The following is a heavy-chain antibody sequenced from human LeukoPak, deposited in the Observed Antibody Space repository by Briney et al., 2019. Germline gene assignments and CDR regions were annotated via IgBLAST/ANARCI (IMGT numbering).Heavy chain of an antibody. D-gene: IGHD1-26*01. CDR1: SGSISSYY. CDR2: IYYSGTT. V-gene: IGHV4-59*01. CDR3: ASLELIGEKRGAFHT. J-gene: IGHJ3*02. Sequence: PSETLSLTCTVSSGSISSYYWSWIRQPPGKELEWIVYIYYSGTTNYNPSLNSRVTISLDASKKQLSLTLKSVTAADTAIYYCASLELIGEKRGAFHTWGQGTMVTVSS.